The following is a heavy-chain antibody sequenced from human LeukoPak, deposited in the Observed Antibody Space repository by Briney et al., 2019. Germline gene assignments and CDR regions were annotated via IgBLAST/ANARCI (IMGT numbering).Heavy chain of an antibody. CDR3: ARVGIVVVTYNWFDP. J-gene: IGHJ5*02. D-gene: IGHD3-22*01. Sequence: GASVKVSCKASGGTFSSYAISWVRQAPGQGLEWMGGIIPIFGTANYAQKLQGRVTMTTDTSTSTAYMELRSLRSDDTAVYYCARVGIVVVTYNWFDPWGQGTLVTVSS. V-gene: IGHV1-69*05. CDR1: GGTFSSYA. CDR2: IIPIFGTA.